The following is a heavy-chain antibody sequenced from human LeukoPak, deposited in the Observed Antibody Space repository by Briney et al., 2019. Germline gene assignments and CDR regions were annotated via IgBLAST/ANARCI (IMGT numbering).Heavy chain of an antibody. V-gene: IGHV1-2*02. CDR1: GYTFTDYY. CDR2: VHPNSGGT. J-gene: IGHJ4*02. CDR3: ARSHTTWSSFDY. D-gene: IGHD1-1*01. Sequence: ASVKVSCKASGYTFTDYYIYWVRQAPGQGLEWMGWVHPNSGGTDSAQKFQGRVTMTRDTSISTAYMELSRLTSDDTAMYYCARSHTTWSSFDYWGQGTLVTVSS.